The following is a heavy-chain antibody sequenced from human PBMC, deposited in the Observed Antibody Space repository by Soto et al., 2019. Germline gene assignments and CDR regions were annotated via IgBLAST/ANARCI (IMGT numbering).Heavy chain of an antibody. CDR1: DGSISINF. D-gene: IGHD2-21*02. CDR2: IHYSGST. V-gene: IGHV4-59*01. Sequence: PSETLSLTCTISDGSISINFWNWIRQSPNKGLEWIGYIHYSGSTDHNPSLKSRVTISIDTSSNQFSLTLTSVTAADTAVYYCARGRAVTQSFYFDSWGKGTLVTVSS. CDR3: ARGRAVTQSFYFDS. J-gene: IGHJ4*02.